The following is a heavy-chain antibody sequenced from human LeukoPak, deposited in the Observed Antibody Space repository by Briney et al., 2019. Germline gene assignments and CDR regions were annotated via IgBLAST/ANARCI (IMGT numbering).Heavy chain of an antibody. J-gene: IGHJ4*02. D-gene: IGHD1-26*01. CDR2: INPDSGGT. CDR3: AVSTMSGSYCPFDY. CDR1: GYTFTGYY. Sequence: ASVKVSCKASGYTFTGYYMHWARQAPGQGLEWMGWINPDSGGTNYAQKFQGRVTMTRDTSISTAYMELSRLRSDDTAVYYCAVSTMSGSYCPFDYWGQGTLVTVSS. V-gene: IGHV1-2*02.